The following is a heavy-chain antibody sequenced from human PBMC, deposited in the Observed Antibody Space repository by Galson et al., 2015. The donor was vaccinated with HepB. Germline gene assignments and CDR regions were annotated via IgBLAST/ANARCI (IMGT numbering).Heavy chain of an antibody. CDR2: MAYDGSNK. J-gene: IGHJ4*02. CDR3: AKGRHSSSFDSCDY. D-gene: IGHD6-6*01. Sequence: LRLSCAASGFTFSSYAMHWVRQAPGKGLEWVAVMAYDGSNKYYADSVKGRFTISRDNSKNTLYLQMNSLRAEDTAVYYCAKGRHSSSFDSCDYWGQGTLVTVSS. CDR1: GFTFSSYA. V-gene: IGHV3-30*18.